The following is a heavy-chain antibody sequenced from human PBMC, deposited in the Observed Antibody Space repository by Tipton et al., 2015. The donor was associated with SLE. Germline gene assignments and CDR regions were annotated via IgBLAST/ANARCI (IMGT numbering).Heavy chain of an antibody. Sequence: SLRLSCAASGFTFSSYGMHWVRQAPGKGLEWVAFIRYDGSNKYYADSVKGRFTISRDNSKNTLYLQMNSLRAEDTAVYYCAKDGWSPIAAAAPGYFDYWGQGTLVPVSS. J-gene: IGHJ4*02. CDR1: GFTFSSYG. D-gene: IGHD6-13*01. CDR3: AKDGWSPIAAAAPGYFDY. CDR2: IRYDGSNK. V-gene: IGHV3-30*02.